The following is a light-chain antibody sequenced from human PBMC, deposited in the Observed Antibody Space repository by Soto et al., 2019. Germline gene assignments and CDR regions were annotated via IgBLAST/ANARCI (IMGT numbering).Light chain of an antibody. Sequence: EIVMTQSPATLSVSPGERATLSCRASQSVSSNLAWYQQKPGQAPRLLIYGASTRATGIPARFSGRGSGTELTLTISSLQFEDFAIYYCQHYNQWPPTVGQGTKVDIK. CDR1: QSVSSN. CDR2: GAS. CDR3: QHYNQWPPT. J-gene: IGKJ1*01. V-gene: IGKV3-15*01.